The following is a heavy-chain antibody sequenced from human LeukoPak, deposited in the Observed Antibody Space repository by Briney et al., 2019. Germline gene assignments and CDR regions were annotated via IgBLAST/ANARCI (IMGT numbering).Heavy chain of an antibody. D-gene: IGHD3-22*01. Sequence: PGGSLRLSCAASGVSFSNYGMSWGRQAPGKGLEWGSTISDSGGRTNYADSVKGRFTISRDNSKNTLYLQMNTLKAEDTAVYYCAKDMTMIVYWGQGTLVTVSS. CDR3: AKDMTMIVY. J-gene: IGHJ4*02. CDR1: GVSFSNYG. CDR2: ISDSGGRT. V-gene: IGHV3-23*01.